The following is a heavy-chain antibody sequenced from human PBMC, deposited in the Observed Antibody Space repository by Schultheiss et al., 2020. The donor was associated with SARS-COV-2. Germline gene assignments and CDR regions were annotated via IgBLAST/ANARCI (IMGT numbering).Heavy chain of an antibody. CDR2: IYSGGST. D-gene: IGHD2-2*01. CDR1: GFTFSSYA. J-gene: IGHJ4*02. Sequence: GGSLRLSCAASGFTFSSYAMSWVRQAPGKGLEWVSVIYSGGSTYYADSVKGRFTISRDNSKNTLYLQMNSLRSEDTAVYYCARWGYCSSTSCYRLDYWGQGTLVTVSS. V-gene: IGHV3-53*05. CDR3: ARWGYCSSTSCYRLDY.